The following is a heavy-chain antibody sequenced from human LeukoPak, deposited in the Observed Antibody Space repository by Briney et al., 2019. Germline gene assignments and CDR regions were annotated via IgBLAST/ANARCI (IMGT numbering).Heavy chain of an antibody. CDR2: IKQDGSEK. V-gene: IGHV3-7*01. J-gene: IGHJ4*02. D-gene: IGHD3-3*01. CDR3: ARNNRGYDFWSGYFDY. Sequence: GGSLRLSCAASGFTFSSYWMSWVGQAPGKGLEWVANIKQDGSEKYYVDSVKGRFTISRDNAKNSLYLQMNSLRAEDTAVYYCARNNRGYDFWSGYFDYWGQGTLVTVSS. CDR1: GFTFSSYW.